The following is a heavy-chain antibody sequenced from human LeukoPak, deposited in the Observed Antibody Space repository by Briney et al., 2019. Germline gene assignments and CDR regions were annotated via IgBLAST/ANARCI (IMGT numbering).Heavy chain of an antibody. D-gene: IGHD3-22*01. CDR1: RFTFSTYG. CDR3: AKDSYRYYDSSGYYYFDY. V-gene: IGHV3-30*02. J-gene: IGHJ4*02. CDR2: IRYDGSNK. Sequence: TGGSLRLSCAASRFTFSTYGMHWVRQAPGKGLEWVTFIRYDGSNKYYADSVKGRFTISRDNSTNTLYLQMNSLRAEDTAVYYCAKDSYRYYDSSGYYYFDYWGQGTLVTVSS.